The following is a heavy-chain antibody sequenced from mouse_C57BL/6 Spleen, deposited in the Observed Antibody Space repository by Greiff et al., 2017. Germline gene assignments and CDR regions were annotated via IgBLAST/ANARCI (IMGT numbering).Heavy chain of an antibody. D-gene: IGHD1-1*01. CDR3: ARGGTTVIRYFDV. CDR1: GYAFSSSW. V-gene: IGHV1-82*01. J-gene: IGHJ1*03. Sequence: LMESGPELVKPGASVKISCKASGYAFSSSWMNWVKQRPGKGLEWIGRIYPGDGDTNYNGKFKGKATLTADKSSSTAYMQLSSLTSEDSAVYFCARGGTTVIRYFDVWGTGTTVTVSS. CDR2: IYPGDGDT.